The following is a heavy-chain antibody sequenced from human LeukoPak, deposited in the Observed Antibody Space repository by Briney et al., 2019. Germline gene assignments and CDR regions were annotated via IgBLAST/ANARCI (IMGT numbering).Heavy chain of an antibody. D-gene: IGHD4-17*01. J-gene: IGHJ5*02. V-gene: IGHV4-34*01. CDR2: INHSGST. CDR1: GGSFSGYS. Sequence: SETLSLTCAVYGGSFSGYSWSWIRQPPGKGLEWIGEINHSGSTNYNPSLKSRVTISVDASKNQFSLKLSSVTAADTAVYYCARGETDYGDYVGFDPWAREPWSPSPQ. CDR3: ARGETDYGDYVGFDP.